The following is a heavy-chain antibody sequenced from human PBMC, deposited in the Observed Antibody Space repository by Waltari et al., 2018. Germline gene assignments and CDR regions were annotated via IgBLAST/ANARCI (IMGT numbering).Heavy chain of an antibody. V-gene: IGHV4-4*01. Sequence: WWSSGRQAPGKVLEWTGQVHRSGKTHSAPSLEARVTMSFDTSNNQFSLKLPSAPAADTAVYFCARDRGRGLYLDSWGQGTLVTVSP. CDR2: VHRSGKT. D-gene: IGHD2-15*01. CDR1: W. CDR3: ARDRGRGLYLDS. J-gene: IGHJ4*02.